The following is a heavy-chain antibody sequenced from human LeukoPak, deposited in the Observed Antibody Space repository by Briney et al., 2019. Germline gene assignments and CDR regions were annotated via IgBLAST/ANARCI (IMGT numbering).Heavy chain of an antibody. CDR3: GRGDLWFDP. D-gene: IGHD2-21*02. J-gene: IGHJ5*02. CDR2: IVPIFGTT. Sequence: ASVKVSCKVSGGTFSHYSITWVRQAPGQGLEWMGGIVPIFGTTHHAQKFQGRVTITADESTSTAYMELSSLRSEDTAVYYCGRGDLWFDPWGQGTLVTVSS. CDR1: GGTFSHYS. V-gene: IGHV1-69*13.